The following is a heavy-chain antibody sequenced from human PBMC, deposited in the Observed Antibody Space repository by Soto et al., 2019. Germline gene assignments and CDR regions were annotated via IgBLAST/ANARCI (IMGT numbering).Heavy chain of an antibody. V-gene: IGHV4-30-2*01. CDR3: ASEPDY. J-gene: IGHJ4*02. CDR2: IYHSGST. Sequence: SLCLTCAVSVRTMRRGGYSWSWIRQPPGKGLEWIGYIYHSGSTYYNPSLKSRVTISVDRSKNQFSLKLISVTAADTAVYYSASEPDYWGQGTPLPVSS. CDR1: VRTMRRGGYS.